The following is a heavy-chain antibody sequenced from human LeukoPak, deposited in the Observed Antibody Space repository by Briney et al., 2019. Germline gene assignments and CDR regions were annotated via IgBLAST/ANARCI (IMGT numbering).Heavy chain of an antibody. CDR1: GFTFSSYG. CDR3: AKQRDDIVVVPAASLDY. V-gene: IGHV3-30*02. J-gene: IGHJ4*02. D-gene: IGHD2-2*01. CDR2: IRYDGSNK. Sequence: PGGSLRLSCAAPGFTFSSYGMHWVRQAPGKGLEWVAFIRYDGSNKYYADSVKGRFTISRDNSKNTLYLQMNSLRAEDTAVYYCAKQRDDIVVVPAASLDYWGQGTLVTVSS.